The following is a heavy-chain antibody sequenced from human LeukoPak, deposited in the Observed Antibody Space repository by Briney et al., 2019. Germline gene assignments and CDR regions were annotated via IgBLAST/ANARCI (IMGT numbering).Heavy chain of an antibody. CDR3: ARSYDSSGYYYAGNWFDP. CDR1: GGSYSGYY. Sequence: SETLSLTCAVYGGSYSGYYWSWIRQPPGKGLEWIGEINHSGSTNYNSSLKSRVTISVDTSKNQFSLKLSSVTAADTAVYYCARSYDSSGYYYAGNWFDPWGQGTLVTVSS. CDR2: INHSGST. D-gene: IGHD3-22*01. V-gene: IGHV4-34*01. J-gene: IGHJ5*02.